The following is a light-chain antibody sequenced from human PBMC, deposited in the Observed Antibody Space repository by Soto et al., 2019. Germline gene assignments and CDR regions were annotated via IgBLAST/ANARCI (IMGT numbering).Light chain of an antibody. CDR3: CSYAGTYTWV. Sequence: QSALTQPRSVSGSPGQSVTISCTGTSSDVGGYNYVSWYQQHPGKAPKLMIDDVSKRPSGVPDRFSGSKSGNTASLTISGLQADDEADYYCCSYAGTYTWVFGGGTQLTVL. CDR2: DVS. CDR1: SSDVGGYNY. J-gene: IGLJ3*02. V-gene: IGLV2-11*01.